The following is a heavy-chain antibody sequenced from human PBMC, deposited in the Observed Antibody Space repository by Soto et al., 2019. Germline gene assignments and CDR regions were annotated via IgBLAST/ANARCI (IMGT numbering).Heavy chain of an antibody. CDR3: AKVGPYDSGSYMFRYNWFGP. D-gene: IGHD3-10*01. Sequence: GGSLRLSCEASGFIISDAWMTWVRQSPGKRLEWVGRIKKKSDGGTTDYAAPVKGRFTISRDDSKNTVDLQMNSLRAEDTAVYYCAKVGPYDSGSYMFRYNWFGPWGPGTLVTVSS. CDR1: GFIISDAW. V-gene: IGHV3-15*07. CDR2: IKKKSDGGTT. J-gene: IGHJ5*02.